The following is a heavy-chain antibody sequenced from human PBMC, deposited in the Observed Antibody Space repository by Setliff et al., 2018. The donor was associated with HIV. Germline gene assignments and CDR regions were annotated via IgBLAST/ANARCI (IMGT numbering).Heavy chain of an antibody. CDR3: ARAAAWEAAGLTRRFFDY. Sequence: GASVKVSCKASGYTFSAYHIHWVRQAPGQGLEWMGIINPSGGDTNYAQKFEGRLTLTRDTSTSTVYMQLSGLRSEDTAVYFCARAAAWEAAGLTRRFFDYWGQGALVTVSS. V-gene: IGHV1-46*01. CDR2: INPSGGDT. CDR1: GYTFSAYH. D-gene: IGHD6-13*01. J-gene: IGHJ4*02.